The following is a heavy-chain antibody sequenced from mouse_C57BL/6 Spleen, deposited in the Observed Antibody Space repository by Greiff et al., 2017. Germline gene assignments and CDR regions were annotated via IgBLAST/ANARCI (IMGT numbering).Heavy chain of an antibody. CDR3: ARGVGGYYAFAY. Sequence: EVQRVESGGGLVKPGGSLKLSCAASGFTFSSYAMSWVRQTPEKRLEWVATISDGGSYTYYPDNVKGRFTISRDNAKNNLYLQMSHLKSEDTAMYYCARGVGGYYAFAYWGQGTLVTVSA. J-gene: IGHJ3*01. CDR2: ISDGGSYT. D-gene: IGHD2-3*01. CDR1: GFTFSSYA. V-gene: IGHV5-4*01.